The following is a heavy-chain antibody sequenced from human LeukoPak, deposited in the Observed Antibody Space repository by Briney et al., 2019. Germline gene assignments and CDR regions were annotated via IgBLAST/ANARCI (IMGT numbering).Heavy chain of an antibody. Sequence: GGSLRLSCAASGFTFSTYWMHWVRDTPGKGLVWVSRIYADGSGTTYADSVKGRFTISRDNAKNTLYLQMNSLRAEDAALYYCARDRGYSFDLWGQGALVTVSS. J-gene: IGHJ4*02. V-gene: IGHV3-74*01. CDR1: GFTFSTYW. D-gene: IGHD5-18*01. CDR2: IYADGSGT. CDR3: ARDRGYSFDL.